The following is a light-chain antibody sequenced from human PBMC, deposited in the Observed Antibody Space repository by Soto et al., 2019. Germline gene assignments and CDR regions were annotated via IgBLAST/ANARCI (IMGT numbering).Light chain of an antibody. CDR2: GAP. J-gene: IGKJ5*01. V-gene: IGKV3-15*01. CDR3: QQYHNWPT. Sequence: EIVLTRSPSTLSFSPWERSTLSFRASHIVSSYLAWYQQKPGQAPRLLIYGAPTRATGIPARFSGSGSGTEFTLTISSLQSDDFAVYYCQQYHNWPTFGQGTRLEIK. CDR1: HIVSSY.